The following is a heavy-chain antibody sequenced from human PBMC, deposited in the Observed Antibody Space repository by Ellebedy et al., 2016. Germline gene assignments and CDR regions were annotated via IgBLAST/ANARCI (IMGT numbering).Heavy chain of an antibody. Sequence: SETLSLTXNVPGGSINSVGDYWSWIRQHPGKGLEWIGYIYYSGSTHYNPPLQSRVTISVDTSKNQFALKLSSVTAADTAVYYCARGKRGIAVVPHYTDVWGKGTTVTVSS. CDR3: ARGKRGIAVVPHYTDV. D-gene: IGHD6-19*01. V-gene: IGHV4-31*03. CDR1: GGSINSVGDY. J-gene: IGHJ6*03. CDR2: IYYSGST.